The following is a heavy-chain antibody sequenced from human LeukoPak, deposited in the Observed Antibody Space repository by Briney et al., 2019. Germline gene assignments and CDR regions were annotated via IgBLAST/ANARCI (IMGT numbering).Heavy chain of an antibody. CDR1: GYTFTSYD. CDR2: MNPNSGNT. V-gene: IGHV1-8*01. CDR3: ARGHGCSGGSCYSHCFDP. D-gene: IGHD2-15*01. Sequence: ASVKVSCKASGYTFTSYDINWVRQATGQGLEWMGWMNPNSGNTGYAQKFQGRVTMTWNTSISTAYMELSSLRSEDTAVYYCARGHGCSGGSCYSHCFDPWGQGTLVTVSS. J-gene: IGHJ5*02.